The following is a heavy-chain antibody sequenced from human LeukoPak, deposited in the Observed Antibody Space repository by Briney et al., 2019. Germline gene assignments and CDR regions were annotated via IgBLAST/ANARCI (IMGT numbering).Heavy chain of an antibody. CDR2: ISSSSSYI. J-gene: IGHJ4*02. Sequence: GGSLRLSCAASGFTFSSYSMNWVRQAPGKGLEWVSSISSSSSYIYYADSVKGRFTISRDNAKNSLYLQMNSLRAEDTAVYYCAIAPGVISSKYYFDYWGQGTLVTVSS. V-gene: IGHV3-21*01. CDR3: AIAPGVISSKYYFDY. D-gene: IGHD3-10*01. CDR1: GFTFSSYS.